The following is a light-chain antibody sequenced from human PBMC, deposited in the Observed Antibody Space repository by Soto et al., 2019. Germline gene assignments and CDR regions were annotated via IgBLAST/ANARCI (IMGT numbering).Light chain of an antibody. CDR1: QSVSSTF. Sequence: EIVLTQSPGTLSLSPGDSATLSCRASQSVSSTFLAWYQHKPGRPPRLLIYGASTRATGIPARFSGSGSGTEFTLTISSLQPDDFATYYCQQYNSYLYTFGQGTRLEIK. V-gene: IGKV3-20*01. J-gene: IGKJ5*01. CDR2: GAS. CDR3: QQYNSYLYT.